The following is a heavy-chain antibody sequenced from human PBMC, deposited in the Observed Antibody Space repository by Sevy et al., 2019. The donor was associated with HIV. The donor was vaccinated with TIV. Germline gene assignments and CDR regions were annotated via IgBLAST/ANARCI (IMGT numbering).Heavy chain of an antibody. V-gene: IGHV3-7*01. J-gene: IGHJ4*02. D-gene: IGHD1-1*01. CDR3: ARNNAGGNPWVH. Sequence: GGSLKISCAASGFTFNTYWMSWVRQSPEKGLEWVANINLDGSEKFYGDSGKGRFTVSRDNTKNLLFLQMNSLGGEDTAMYFCARNNAGGNPWVHWGQGTLVTVSS. CDR2: INLDGSEK. CDR1: GFTFNTYW.